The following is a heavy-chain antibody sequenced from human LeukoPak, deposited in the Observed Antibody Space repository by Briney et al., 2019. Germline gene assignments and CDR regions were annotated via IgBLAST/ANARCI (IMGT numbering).Heavy chain of an antibody. CDR3: AKDDWTTDNRRGGFDP. J-gene: IGHJ5*02. D-gene: IGHD1-1*01. Sequence: PGGSLRLSCAVSGLTFGTYAMSWVRQAPGKGLEWVSGVSISGDYTFYADSVKGRFTISRDISTNTLYLQMNSLRVEDTAVYYCAKDDWTTDNRRGGFDPWGQGTLVTVSS. CDR1: GLTFGTYA. V-gene: IGHV3-23*01. CDR2: VSISGDYT.